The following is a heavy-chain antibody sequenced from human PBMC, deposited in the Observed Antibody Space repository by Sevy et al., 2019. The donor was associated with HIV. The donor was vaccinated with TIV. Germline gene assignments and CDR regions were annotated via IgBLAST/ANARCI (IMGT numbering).Heavy chain of an antibody. Sequence: ASVKVSCKACGGTFSSYAISWVRQAPGQGLEWMGGIIPIFGTANYAQKFQGRVTITADESTSTAYMELSSLRSEDTAVYYCARAQQQLANWFDPWGQGTLVTVSS. J-gene: IGHJ5*02. V-gene: IGHV1-69*13. CDR3: ARAQQQLANWFDP. D-gene: IGHD6-13*01. CDR2: IIPIFGTA. CDR1: GGTFSSYA.